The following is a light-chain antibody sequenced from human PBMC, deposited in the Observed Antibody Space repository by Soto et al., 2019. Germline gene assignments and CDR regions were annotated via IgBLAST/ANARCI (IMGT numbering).Light chain of an antibody. CDR2: DTS. CDR3: QQGSNWPT. V-gene: IGKV3-11*01. CDR1: LSVNIY. J-gene: IGKJ1*01. Sequence: EKVLTQSPATLSLSPGERASLSCTASLSVNIYLAWYQQKRGQPPRLVIYDTSKRAPGIPARFSGSGSGTDFTLTISSLEPEDSALYFCQQGSNWPTFGQGTKVEIK.